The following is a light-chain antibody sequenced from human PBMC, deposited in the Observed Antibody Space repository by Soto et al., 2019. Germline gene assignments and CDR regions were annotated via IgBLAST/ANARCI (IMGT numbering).Light chain of an antibody. CDR3: QQSYSTPPDT. CDR1: QSISSY. V-gene: IGKV1-39*01. Sequence: IQMTQSPSSLSASVGDRVTITCRASQSISSYLNWYQQKPGKAPKLLIYAASSLQSGVPSRFSGSASGTDFTLTISSLQPGDFATYYCQQSYSTPPDTFGQGTKLEIK. CDR2: AAS. J-gene: IGKJ2*01.